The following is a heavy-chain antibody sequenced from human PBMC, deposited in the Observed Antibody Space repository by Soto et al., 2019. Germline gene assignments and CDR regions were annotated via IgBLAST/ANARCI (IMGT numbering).Heavy chain of an antibody. CDR1: GGSFSGYY. D-gene: IGHD2-21*01. V-gene: IGHV4-34*01. Sequence: SETLSLPCAVYGGSFSGYYWSWIRQPPGKGLEWIGEINHSGSTNYNPSLKSRVTISVDTSKNQFSLKLSSVTAADTAVYYCARGSLALSGWTKKDYYCYDCMHVSGPGT. J-gene: IGHJ6*02. CDR3: ARGSLALSGWTKKDYYCYDCMHV. CDR2: INHSGST.